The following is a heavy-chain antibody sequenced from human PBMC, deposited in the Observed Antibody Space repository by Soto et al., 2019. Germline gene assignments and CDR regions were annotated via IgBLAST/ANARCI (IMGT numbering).Heavy chain of an antibody. Sequence: GESLKISCKGSGYSFTSYWIGWVRQMPGKGLEWMGIIYPGDSDTRYSPSFQGQVTISADKSISTAYLQWSSLKASDTAMYYCATDFWSGYHNNNWFDPWGQGTLVTVSS. J-gene: IGHJ5*02. CDR3: ATDFWSGYHNNNWFDP. CDR1: GYSFTSYW. D-gene: IGHD3-3*01. V-gene: IGHV5-51*01. CDR2: IYPGDSDT.